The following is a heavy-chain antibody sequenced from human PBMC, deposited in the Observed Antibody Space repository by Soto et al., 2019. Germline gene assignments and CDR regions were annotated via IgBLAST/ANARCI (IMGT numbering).Heavy chain of an antibody. V-gene: IGHV1-8*01. Sequence: ASVKVSCNASGYTFTSYDINLVRQATGQGPEWMGWMNPNSGNTGYAQKFQGRVTMTRNTSISTAYMELNSLGAEDTAAYYCAPHVSCSGGSCQYDAFAIRGQGTMVTVSS. CDR3: APHVSCSGGSCQYDAFAI. CDR2: MNPNSGNT. D-gene: IGHD2-15*01. CDR1: GYTFTSYD. J-gene: IGHJ3*02.